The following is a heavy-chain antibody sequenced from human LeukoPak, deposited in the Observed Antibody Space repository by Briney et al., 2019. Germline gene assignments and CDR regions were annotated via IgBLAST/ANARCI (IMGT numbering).Heavy chain of an antibody. CDR2: ISWNSGSI. Sequence: GGSLRLSCAASGFTFDDYAMHWVRQAPGKGLEWVSGISWNSGSIGYADSVKGRFTISRDNAKNSLYLQMSSLRGEDTAVYYCARLQRSVTGTLWGQGTLVTVSS. J-gene: IGHJ4*02. D-gene: IGHD6-19*01. V-gene: IGHV3-9*01. CDR1: GFTFDDYA. CDR3: ARLQRSVTGTL.